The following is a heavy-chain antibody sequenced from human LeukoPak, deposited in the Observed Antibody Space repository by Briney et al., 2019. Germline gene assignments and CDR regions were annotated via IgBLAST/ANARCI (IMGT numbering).Heavy chain of an antibody. Sequence: ASVKVSCKASGYAFTGYYIHWVRQAPGQGLEWLGRINPNSGDTDYAQKFQGRVTMTRDTSINTAYVDLSSLKSEDTAVYYCARGDDYKFDSWGQGALVTVSS. CDR1: GYAFTGYY. J-gene: IGHJ4*02. CDR3: ARGDDYKFDS. V-gene: IGHV1-2*06. CDR2: INPNSGDT. D-gene: IGHD5-24*01.